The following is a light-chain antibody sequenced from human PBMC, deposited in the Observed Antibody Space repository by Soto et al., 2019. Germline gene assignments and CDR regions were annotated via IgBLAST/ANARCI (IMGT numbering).Light chain of an antibody. Sequence: QSALTQPRSVSGSPGQSVTISCTGTSSDVGGYNYVSWYQQHPGKAPKLMTYDVSKRPSGVPDRFSGSKSGNTASLTISGLQAEDEADYYCCSYAGSYGGFGGGTKLTVL. V-gene: IGLV2-11*01. CDR3: CSYAGSYGG. CDR1: SSDVGGYNY. CDR2: DVS. J-gene: IGLJ2*01.